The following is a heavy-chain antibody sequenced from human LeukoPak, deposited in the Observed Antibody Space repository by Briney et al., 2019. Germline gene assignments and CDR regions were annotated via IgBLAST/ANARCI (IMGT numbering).Heavy chain of an antibody. J-gene: IGHJ6*02. Sequence: ASVTVSCTASGYTFTSYAMHWVRQAPGQRLEWMGWINAGNGNTKYSQKFQGRVTITRDTSASTAYMELSSLRSEDTAVYYCARAPGNSGYYYYYGMDVWGQGTTVTVSS. D-gene: IGHD4-23*01. CDR3: ARAPGNSGYYYYYGMDV. V-gene: IGHV1-3*01. CDR2: INAGNGNT. CDR1: GYTFTSYA.